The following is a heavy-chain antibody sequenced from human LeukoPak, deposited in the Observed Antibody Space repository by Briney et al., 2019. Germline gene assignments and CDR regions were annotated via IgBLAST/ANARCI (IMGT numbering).Heavy chain of an antibody. J-gene: IGHJ4*02. CDR1: GGSISSGGYS. V-gene: IGHV4-30-2*02. Sequence: PSETLSLTCAVSGGSISSGGYSWSWIRQPPGKGLEWIGYIYHSGSTYYNPSLKSRVTISVDRSKNQFSLKLSSVTAADTAVYYCAGEYIAAAARPLRYWGQGTLVTVSS. CDR2: IYHSGST. CDR3: AGEYIAAAARPLRY. D-gene: IGHD6-13*01.